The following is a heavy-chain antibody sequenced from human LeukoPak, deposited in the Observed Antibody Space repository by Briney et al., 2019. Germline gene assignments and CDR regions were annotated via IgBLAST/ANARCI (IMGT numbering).Heavy chain of an antibody. Sequence: SVNVSCKASGGTFSSYAISWVRQAPGQGLEWMGRIIPILGIANYAQKFQGRVTITADKSTSTAYMELSSLRSEDTAVYYCAGGRRGYSGYDRYYYGMDVWGQGTTVPVSS. D-gene: IGHD5-12*01. J-gene: IGHJ6*02. CDR3: AGGRRGYSGYDRYYYGMDV. CDR1: GGTFSSYA. CDR2: IIPILGIA. V-gene: IGHV1-69*04.